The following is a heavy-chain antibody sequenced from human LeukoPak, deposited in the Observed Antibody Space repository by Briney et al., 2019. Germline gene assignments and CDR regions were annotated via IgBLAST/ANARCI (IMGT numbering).Heavy chain of an antibody. CDR1: GGSISSYY. J-gene: IGHJ3*02. D-gene: IGHD4-11*01. CDR2: IYYSGST. CDR3: ARDLQPRGAFDI. V-gene: IGHV4-59*01. Sequence: ASETLSLTCTVSGGSISSYYWSWIRQPPGKGLEWIGYIYYSGSTNYNPSLKSRVTISVDTSKNQFSLKLSSVTAADTAVYYCARDLQPRGAFDIWGQGTMVTVSS.